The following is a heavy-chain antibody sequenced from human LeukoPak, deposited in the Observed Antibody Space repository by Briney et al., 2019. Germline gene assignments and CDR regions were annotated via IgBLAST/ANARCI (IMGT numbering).Heavy chain of an antibody. J-gene: IGHJ5*02. Sequence: SQTLSLTCVVSGDSISSGGYSWSWIRQPPGKGLEWIGYIYRSGNTYYNPSLKSRVTISIHWSKTQFSLRLSSVTAADTAVYYCARDNGGGGITIFGVVMGEVNWFDPWGQGTLVTVSS. D-gene: IGHD3-3*01. CDR1: GDSISSGGYS. V-gene: IGHV4-30-2*01. CDR2: IYRSGNT. CDR3: ARDNGGGGITIFGVVMGEVNWFDP.